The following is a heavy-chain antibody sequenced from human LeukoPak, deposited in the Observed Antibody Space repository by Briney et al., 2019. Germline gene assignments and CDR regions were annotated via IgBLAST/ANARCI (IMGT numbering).Heavy chain of an antibody. V-gene: IGHV1-24*01. CDR1: GYTLTELS. Sequence: ASVKVSCKVSGYTLTELSMHWVRQAPGKGLEWMGGFDPEDGETIYAQKFQGRVTMTEDTSTDTAYMELSSLRSEDTAVYYCATNVRAGRFSRAFDYWGQGTLVTVSS. D-gene: IGHD6-13*01. J-gene: IGHJ4*02. CDR3: ATNVRAGRFSRAFDY. CDR2: FDPEDGET.